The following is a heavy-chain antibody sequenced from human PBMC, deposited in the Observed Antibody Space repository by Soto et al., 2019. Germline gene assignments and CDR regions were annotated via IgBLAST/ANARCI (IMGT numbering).Heavy chain of an antibody. CDR1: GFTFSSYW. V-gene: IGHV3-7*05. CDR2: IKQDGSEK. J-gene: IGHJ6*02. D-gene: IGHD3-3*01. CDR3: ARSRYDFWSGYYTPDYYYGMDV. Sequence: GGSLRLSCAASGFTFSSYWMSWVRQAPGKGLEWVANIKQDGSEKYYVDSVKGRFTISRDNAKNSLYLQMNSLRAEDTAVYYCARSRYDFWSGYYTPDYYYGMDVWGQGTTVTVSS.